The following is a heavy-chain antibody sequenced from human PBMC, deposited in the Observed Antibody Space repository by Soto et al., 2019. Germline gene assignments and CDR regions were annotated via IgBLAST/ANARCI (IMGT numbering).Heavy chain of an antibody. CDR3: AKVGYHDFYSGFSRGNGFDP. D-gene: IGHD3-3*01. J-gene: IGHJ5*02. V-gene: IGHV3-23*01. CDR1: GFTFSSYV. Sequence: EVQVLESGGGLVQPGGSLRLSCAASGFTFSSYVMTWVRQAPGTGLEWVSGISGSGGSTYYADSVKGRFTVFRDNTKNTMSLEMNRLRAEDTAVYYCAKVGYHDFYSGFSRGNGFDPWGQGTRVTVSS. CDR2: ISGSGGST.